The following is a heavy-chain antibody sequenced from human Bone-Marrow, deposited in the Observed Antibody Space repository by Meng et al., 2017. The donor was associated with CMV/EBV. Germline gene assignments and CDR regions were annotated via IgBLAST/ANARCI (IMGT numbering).Heavy chain of an antibody. D-gene: IGHD3-3*01. CDR3: GRYDFWSGTFQDFGKDV. Sequence: GESLKISCKTSGYSFSDYWIGWVRQFPGKGLEWRGIIYLTDSDTRYRPSFQGQVTLSADKSISTAYLQWSNLKASDTAIYYCGRYDFWSGTFQDFGKDVWGQGTMVTVSS. CDR1: GYSFSDYW. J-gene: IGHJ6*02. CDR2: IYLTDSDT. V-gene: IGHV5-51*01.